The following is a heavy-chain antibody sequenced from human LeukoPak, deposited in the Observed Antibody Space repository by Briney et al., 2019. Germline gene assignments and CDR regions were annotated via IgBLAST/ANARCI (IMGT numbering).Heavy chain of an antibody. D-gene: IGHD3-10*01. CDR3: ARVWKTYYYGSGSLDV. Sequence: ASVKVSCKASGYTFTSYGISWVRQAPGQGLEWMGWISAYNGNTNYAQKLQGRVTMTTDTSTSTAYMELRSLRSDDTAVYYCARVWKTYYYGSGSLDVWGQGTTVTVSS. J-gene: IGHJ6*02. CDR2: ISAYNGNT. CDR1: GYTFTSYG. V-gene: IGHV1-18*01.